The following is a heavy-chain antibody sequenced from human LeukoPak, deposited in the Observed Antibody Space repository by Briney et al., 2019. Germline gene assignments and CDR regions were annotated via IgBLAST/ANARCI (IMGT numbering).Heavy chain of an antibody. D-gene: IGHD3-10*01. CDR3: TRVLLWFGESVYFDY. V-gene: IGHV3-49*03. Sequence: GGSLRLSCAASGFTFSSYSMSWFRQAPGKGLEWVGFIRSKAYGGTTEYAASVKGRFTISRDDSKSIAYLQMNSLKTEDTAVYYCTRVLLWFGESVYFDYWGQGTLVTVSS. J-gene: IGHJ4*02. CDR1: GFTFSSYS. CDR2: IRSKAYGGTT.